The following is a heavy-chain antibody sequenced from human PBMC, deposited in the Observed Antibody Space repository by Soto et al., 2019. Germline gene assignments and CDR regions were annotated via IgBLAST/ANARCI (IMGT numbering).Heavy chain of an antibody. Sequence: PSQTLSLTCAISGDSVSSNSAAWNWIRQSPSRGLEWLGRTYYRSKWYNDYAVSVKSRITINPDTSKNQFSLQLNSVTPEDTAVYYCARELMVHAAQPTTTPWFDPWGQGTLVTVSS. V-gene: IGHV6-1*01. CDR3: ARELMVHAAQPTTTPWFDP. J-gene: IGHJ5*02. CDR1: GDSVSSNSAA. CDR2: TYYRSKWYN. D-gene: IGHD2-8*01.